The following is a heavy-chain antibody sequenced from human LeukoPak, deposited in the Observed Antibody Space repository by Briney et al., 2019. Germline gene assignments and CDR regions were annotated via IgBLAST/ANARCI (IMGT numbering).Heavy chain of an antibody. J-gene: IGHJ4*02. CDR3: AKGGFRAIIRYYFDY. CDR1: GFTFSSYA. CDR2: ISGSGGST. V-gene: IGHV3-23*01. D-gene: IGHD3-10*01. Sequence: SGGSLRLSCAASGFTFSSYAMSWVRQAPGKGLEWVSAISGSGGSTYYADSAKGRFTISRDNSKNTLYLQMNSLRAEDTAVYYCAKGGFRAIIRYYFDYWGQGTLVTVSS.